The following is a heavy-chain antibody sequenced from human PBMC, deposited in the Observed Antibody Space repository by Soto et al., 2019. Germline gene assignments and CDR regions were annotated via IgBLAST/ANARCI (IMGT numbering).Heavy chain of an antibody. CDR2: IYYSGST. Sequence: QVQLQESGPGLVKPSETLSLTCTVSGGSISSYYWSWIRQPPGKGLEWIGYIYYSGSTNYNPSLKRRVAISVDTSKNQFSLKLSSVTAADTAVYYCARGGIRFDYWGQGTLVTVSS. CDR3: ARGGIRFDY. D-gene: IGHD3-16*01. CDR1: GGSISSYY. V-gene: IGHV4-59*01. J-gene: IGHJ4*02.